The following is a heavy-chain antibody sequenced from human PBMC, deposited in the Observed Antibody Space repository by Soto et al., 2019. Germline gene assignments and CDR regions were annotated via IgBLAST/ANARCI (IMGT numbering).Heavy chain of an antibody. J-gene: IGHJ4*02. Sequence: QVQLVQSGAEVKKPGSSVKVSCKASGGTFNIFTISWVRQAPGQGLEWMGRIIPILDTTNYAQKFQGRVTITADKSTGTAYMELSSLSSEDTAVYYWARDCRGDNCSSRGLHYFDYWGQGTLVTVSS. CDR1: GGTFNIFT. CDR2: IIPILDTT. CDR3: ARDCRGDNCSSRGLHYFDY. D-gene: IGHD2-15*01. V-gene: IGHV1-69*08.